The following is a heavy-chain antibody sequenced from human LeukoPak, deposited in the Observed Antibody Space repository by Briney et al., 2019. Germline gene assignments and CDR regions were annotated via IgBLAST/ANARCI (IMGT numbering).Heavy chain of an antibody. D-gene: IGHD6-13*01. J-gene: IGHJ4*02. V-gene: IGHV4-34*01. Sequence: SETLSLTCAVSGESFSNYFWSWIRQPPGKGLEWIGEINHSGITNYNPSLKSRVTVSVDTAKNQLSLKLSSVTAADTAVYYCATGLYSSNWYYVDCWGQGTLVTVSS. CDR3: ATGLYSSNWYYVDC. CDR1: GESFSNYF. CDR2: INHSGIT.